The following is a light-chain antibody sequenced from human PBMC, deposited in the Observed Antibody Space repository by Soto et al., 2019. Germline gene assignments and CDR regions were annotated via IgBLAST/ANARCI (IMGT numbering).Light chain of an antibody. CDR2: AAS. V-gene: IGKV1-39*01. CDR1: QSISSY. Sequence: DIQMTQSPSSLSASVGDRVTITCRASQSISSYLNCYPQNPGKAPKLLIYAASSLQSGVPSRFSGSGSGTDFTLTISSLQPEDFATYYCQQSYSTPRTFGQGTKLEIK. J-gene: IGKJ2*01. CDR3: QQSYSTPRT.